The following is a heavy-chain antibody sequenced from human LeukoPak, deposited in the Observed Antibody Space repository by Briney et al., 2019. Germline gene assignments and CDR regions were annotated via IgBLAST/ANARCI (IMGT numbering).Heavy chain of an antibody. CDR2: ISGTGGNT. J-gene: IGHJ4*02. D-gene: IGHD1/OR15-1a*01. V-gene: IGHV3-23*01. CDR1: GFSFSNYA. Sequence: GGSLRLSCAVSGFSFSNYAMSWVRQFPGKGLEWVSGISGTGGNTYYADSVKGRFTISRDNSKNMLYLQMNTLTAEDTAIYFCAKDFEFKWQQPSDHWGQGTPVTVSS. CDR3: AKDFEFKWQQPSDH.